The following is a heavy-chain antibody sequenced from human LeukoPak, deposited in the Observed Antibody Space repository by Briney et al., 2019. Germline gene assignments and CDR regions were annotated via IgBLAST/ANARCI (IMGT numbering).Heavy chain of an antibody. CDR2: INYSGST. J-gene: IGHJ4*02. D-gene: IGHD6-19*01. V-gene: IGHV4-59*11. Sequence: SETLSLTCSVSGGSISDHYWHWIRQPPGTGLEWIGYINYSGSTDYNPSLKSRVTISVDTSKNQFSLNVRSVTAADTAMYYCAREYSSFEYWGQGVLVTVSS. CDR3: AREYSSFEY. CDR1: GGSISDHY.